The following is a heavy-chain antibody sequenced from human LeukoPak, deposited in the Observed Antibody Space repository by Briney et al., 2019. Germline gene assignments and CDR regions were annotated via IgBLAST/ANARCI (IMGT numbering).Heavy chain of an antibody. V-gene: IGHV1-3*01. Sequence: ASVKVSCKASGYTFTSYAMHWVRQAPGQRLEWMGWINAGNGNTKYSQKFQGRVTMTTDTSTSTAYMELRSLRSDDTAVYYCARGSFRSVTTLDYFDYWGQGTLVTVSS. D-gene: IGHD4-11*01. CDR1: GYTFTSYA. CDR2: INAGNGNT. CDR3: ARGSFRSVTTLDYFDY. J-gene: IGHJ4*02.